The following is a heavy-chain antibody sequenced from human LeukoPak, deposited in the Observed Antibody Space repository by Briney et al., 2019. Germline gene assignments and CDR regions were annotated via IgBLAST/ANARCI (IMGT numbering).Heavy chain of an antibody. CDR2: IIPIFGTA. J-gene: IGHJ4*02. CDR3: ARGKWGPDYGDYWSDFRPLYFDY. D-gene: IGHD4-17*01. CDR1: GYTFTGYY. V-gene: IGHV1-69*05. Sequence: ASVKVSCKASGYTFTGYYMHWVRQAPGQGLEWMGGIIPIFGTANYAQKFQGRVTITTDESTSTAYMELSSLRSEDTAVYYCARGKWGPDYGDYWSDFRPLYFDYWGQGTLVTVSS.